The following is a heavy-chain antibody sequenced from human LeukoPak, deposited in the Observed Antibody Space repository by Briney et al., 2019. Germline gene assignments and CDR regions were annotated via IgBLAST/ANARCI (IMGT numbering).Heavy chain of an antibody. J-gene: IGHJ4*02. Sequence: GGSLRLSCAASGFTFSSSWMSWVRQAPGKGLEWVANIKQDGSEKYYVDSVKGRFTISRDNSKNTLYLQMNSLRAEDTAVYYCARIGDGYDPLIDYWGQGTLVTVSS. CDR3: ARIGDGYDPLIDY. D-gene: IGHD5-24*01. V-gene: IGHV3-7*01. CDR1: GFTFSSSW. CDR2: IKQDGSEK.